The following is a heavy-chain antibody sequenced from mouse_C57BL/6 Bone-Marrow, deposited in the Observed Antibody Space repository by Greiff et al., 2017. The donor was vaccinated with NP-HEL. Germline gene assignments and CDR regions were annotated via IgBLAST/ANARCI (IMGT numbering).Heavy chain of an antibody. D-gene: IGHD2-1*01. CDR2: ISNGGGST. J-gene: IGHJ3*01. V-gene: IGHV5-12*01. CDR3: ARQIYYGNFGFDY. Sequence: EVKLMESGGGLVQPGGSLKLSCAASGFTFSDYYMYWVRQTPEKRLEWVAYISNGGGSTYYPDTVKGRFTISRDNAKNTLYLQMSRLKSEDTAMYYCARQIYYGNFGFDYWGQGTLVTVSA. CDR1: GFTFSDYY.